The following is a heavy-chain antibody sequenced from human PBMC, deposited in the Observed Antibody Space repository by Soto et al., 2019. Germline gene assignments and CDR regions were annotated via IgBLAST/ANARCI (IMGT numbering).Heavy chain of an antibody. Sequence: PSETLSLTCTVSGGSISSGDYYWSWIRQPPGKGPEWIGYIYYSGSTYYSPSLKSRVTISIDTSKNQFSLNLSSVTAADTAVYYCAREGYSYAYFDYWGQGNRVTVSS. CDR3: AREGYSYAYFDY. J-gene: IGHJ4*02. CDR2: IYYSGST. D-gene: IGHD5-18*01. V-gene: IGHV4-30-4*02. CDR1: GGSISSGDYY.